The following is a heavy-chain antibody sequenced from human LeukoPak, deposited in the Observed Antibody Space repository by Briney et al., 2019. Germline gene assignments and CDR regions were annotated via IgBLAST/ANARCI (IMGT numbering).Heavy chain of an antibody. D-gene: IGHD6-13*01. J-gene: IGHJ4*02. CDR3: ARWVRWFYSSSRAYYFDY. CDR2: IYYSGST. Sequence: SETLSLTCTVSGGSISSSSYYWGWIRQPPGKGLEWIGSIYYSGSTYYNPSLKSRVTISVDTSKNQFSLKLSSVTAADTAVYYCARWVRWFYSSSRAYYFDYWGQGTLVTVSS. V-gene: IGHV4-39*01. CDR1: GGSISSSSYY.